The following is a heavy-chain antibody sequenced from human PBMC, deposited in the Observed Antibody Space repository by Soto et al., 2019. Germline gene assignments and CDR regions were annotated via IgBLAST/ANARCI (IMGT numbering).Heavy chain of an antibody. J-gene: IGHJ6*02. CDR1: GGSFSGYY. CDR3: ARGRTSLWDRYYYCYPGMVF. D-gene: IGHD3-10*01. Sequence: PSETLSLTCAVYGGSFSGYYWSWIRQPPGKGLEWIGEINHSGSTNHNPTLKTRVTISIDMSKNQFSLKLSSVTAADTAVYYCARGRTSLWDRYYYCYPGMVFWGQGTTVTVSS. CDR2: INHSGST. V-gene: IGHV4-34*01.